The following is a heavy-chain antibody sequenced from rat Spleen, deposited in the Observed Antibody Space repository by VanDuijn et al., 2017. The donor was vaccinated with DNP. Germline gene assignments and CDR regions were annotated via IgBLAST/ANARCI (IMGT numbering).Heavy chain of an antibody. V-gene: IGHV3-1*01. CDR3: ARWVYYFDY. CDR2: ISFSGST. Sequence: EVQLQESGPGLVKPSQSLSLTCSVTGYSITSNYWGWVRKFPGNKMEYIGHISFSGSTTYNPSLKSRISITRDTSKNQFFLQFNSITTEDTATYYCARWVYYFDYWGQGVMVTVSS. J-gene: IGHJ2*01. CDR1: GYSITSNY.